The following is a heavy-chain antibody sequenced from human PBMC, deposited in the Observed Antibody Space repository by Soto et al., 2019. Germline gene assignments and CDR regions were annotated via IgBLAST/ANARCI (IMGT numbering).Heavy chain of an antibody. J-gene: IGHJ5*02. CDR2: ITHNDGRT. CDR3: AKDRGRSGWPIFDP. V-gene: IGHV3-23*01. CDR1: GFTFRSYA. Sequence: GGSLRLSCAASGFTFRSYALGWVRQAPGKGLEWVSLITHNDGRTFYADSVRGRLTISRDNSQNTLYLQLNSLRAEDTAIYYCAKDRGRSGWPIFDPWGQGTLVTVSS. D-gene: IGHD6-19*01.